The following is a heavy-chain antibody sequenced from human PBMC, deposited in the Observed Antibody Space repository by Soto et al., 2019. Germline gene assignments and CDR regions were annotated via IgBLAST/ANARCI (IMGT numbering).Heavy chain of an antibody. V-gene: IGHV3-23*01. J-gene: IGHJ6*02. D-gene: IGHD3-3*01. CDR2: ISGNGIAT. CDR3: AKDSWAIFGVPAGEYYAMDV. Sequence: PGGSLRLSCEASGFIFSDHAMSWVRQAPGKGLEWVSAISGNGIATYYADSVKGRFTISRDNSKNTVYLQMNDLRVEDAAEYFCAKDSWAIFGVPAGEYYAMDVWGQGTTVTVSS. CDR1: GFIFSDHA.